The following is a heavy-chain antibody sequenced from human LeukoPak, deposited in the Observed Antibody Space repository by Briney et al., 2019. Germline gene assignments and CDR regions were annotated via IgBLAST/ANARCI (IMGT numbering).Heavy chain of an antibody. CDR3: ARDPLSYNILTGYDYPGAFDY. D-gene: IGHD3-9*01. J-gene: IGHJ4*02. CDR2: ISSSSTYI. CDR1: GFTFSSYS. Sequence: GGSLRLSCAASGFTFSSYSVNWVRQAPRKGLEWVSYISSSSTYIYYADSVKGRFTISRDNAKNSLYLQMNSLRAEDTAVYYCARDPLSYNILTGYDYPGAFDYWGQGTLVIVSS. V-gene: IGHV3-21*01.